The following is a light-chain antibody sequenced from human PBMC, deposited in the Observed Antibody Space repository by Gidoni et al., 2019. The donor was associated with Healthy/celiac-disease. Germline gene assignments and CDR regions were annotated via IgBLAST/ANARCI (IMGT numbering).Light chain of an antibody. CDR1: QSVLYSSNNKNY. CDR3: QQYYSTPLT. J-gene: IGKJ4*01. CDR2: WAS. Sequence: DLVMTQSPDSLAVSLGERATINCKSSQSVLYSSNNKNYLAWYQQKPGQPPKLLIYWASTRESGVPERFSGSGSGTDFTLTISSLQAEDVAVYYCQQYYSTPLTFXGXTKVEIK. V-gene: IGKV4-1*01.